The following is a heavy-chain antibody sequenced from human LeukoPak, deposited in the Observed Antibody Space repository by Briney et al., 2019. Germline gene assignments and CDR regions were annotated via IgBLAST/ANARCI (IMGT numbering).Heavy chain of an antibody. CDR1: GGSFSGYY. Sequence: PSETLSLTCAVYGGSFSGYYWSWIRQPPGKGLEWIGEINHSGSTNYNPSLKSRVTISVDTSKNQFSLKLSSVTAADTAVYYCARDIRNYDFWSGYYFDYWGQGTLVTVSS. V-gene: IGHV4-34*01. CDR3: ARDIRNYDFWSGYYFDY. CDR2: INHSGST. D-gene: IGHD3-3*01. J-gene: IGHJ4*02.